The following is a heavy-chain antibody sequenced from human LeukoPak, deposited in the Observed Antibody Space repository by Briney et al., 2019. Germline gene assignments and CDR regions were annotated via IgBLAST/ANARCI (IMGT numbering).Heavy chain of an antibody. D-gene: IGHD1-26*01. V-gene: IGHV4-59*01. J-gene: IGHJ4*02. CDR3: TRNRGYYVNDY. CDR2: LSMRGTT. Sequence: SETLSLTCTVSGASIRSSFWNWIRQPPGRGLEWIGYLSMRGTTNYNPSLKSRVTKSADTSENQFSLKVSSVTAADTAVYYCTRNRGYYVNDYWGQGILVTVSS. CDR1: GASIRSSF.